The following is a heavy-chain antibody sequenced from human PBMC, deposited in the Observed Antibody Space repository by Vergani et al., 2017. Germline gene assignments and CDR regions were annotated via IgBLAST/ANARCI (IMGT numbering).Heavy chain of an antibody. J-gene: IGHJ4*02. CDR1: GGSISSSSYY. CDR3: ARGADCGGDCSFFDY. V-gene: IGHV4-39*01. CDR2: IYYSGST. Sequence: QLQLQESGPGLVKPSETLSLTCTVSGGSISSSSYYWGWLRQPPGKGLEWIGSIYYSGSTYYNPSLKSRVTISVDTSKNQFSLKLSSVTAADTAVYYCARGADCGGDCSFFDYWGQGTLVTVSS. D-gene: IGHD2-21*02.